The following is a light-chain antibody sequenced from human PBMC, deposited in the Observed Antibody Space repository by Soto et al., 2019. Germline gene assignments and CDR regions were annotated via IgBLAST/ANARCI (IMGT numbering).Light chain of an antibody. Sequence: EVVMTQSPATLSVSPGERFTLSCRASQSVSSNLAWYQQKPGQAPRLLIYAASTRATGVPARFSGSGSGTELTLTISSLQSEDFAVDYCQQHNVLPATFGQGTKVEIK. CDR3: QQHNVLPAT. J-gene: IGKJ1*01. CDR1: QSVSSN. V-gene: IGKV3-15*01. CDR2: AAS.